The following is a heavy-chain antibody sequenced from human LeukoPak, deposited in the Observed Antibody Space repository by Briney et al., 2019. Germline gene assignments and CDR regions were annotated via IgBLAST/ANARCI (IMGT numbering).Heavy chain of an antibody. CDR2: IYTSGST. CDR1: GGSISSGSYY. J-gene: IGHJ3*02. CDR3: ARESHTYDFWSGFAGDAFDI. V-gene: IGHV4-61*02. D-gene: IGHD3-3*01. Sequence: SQTLSLTCTVSGGSISSGSYYWSWIRQPAGKGLEWIGRIYTSGSTNYNPSLKSRVTISVDTSKNQFSLKLSSVTAADTAVYYCARESHTYDFWSGFAGDAFDIWGQGTMVTVSS.